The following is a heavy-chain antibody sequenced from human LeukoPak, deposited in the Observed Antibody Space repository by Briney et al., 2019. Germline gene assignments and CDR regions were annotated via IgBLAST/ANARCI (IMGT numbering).Heavy chain of an antibody. V-gene: IGHV1-46*01. Sequence: ASVKVSCKASGYTFTSYYMHWVRQAPGQGLEWMGIINPSGGSTSYAQKFQGRVTMTRDMSTSTVYMELSSLRSEDTAVYYCARDLGYYDSEGAFDIWGQGTMVAVSS. CDR1: GYTFTSYY. CDR2: INPSGGST. CDR3: ARDLGYYDSEGAFDI. J-gene: IGHJ3*02. D-gene: IGHD3-22*01.